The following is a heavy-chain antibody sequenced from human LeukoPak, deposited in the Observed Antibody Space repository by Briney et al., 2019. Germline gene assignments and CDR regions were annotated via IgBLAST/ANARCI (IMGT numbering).Heavy chain of an antibody. D-gene: IGHD3-22*01. CDR2: ITSYGSST. J-gene: IGHJ4*02. Sequence: GGSLRLPCAASLLTFSSYWMPRVRQAPGKALVWVSRITSYGSSTTYADSVKPRYTIPRHNPKNTLYLQMTSLRDEDTAVYYCATGRVVVTRDYFDYWGQGALVTVSS. CDR3: ATGRVVVTRDYFDY. V-gene: IGHV3-74*03. CDR1: LLTFSSYW.